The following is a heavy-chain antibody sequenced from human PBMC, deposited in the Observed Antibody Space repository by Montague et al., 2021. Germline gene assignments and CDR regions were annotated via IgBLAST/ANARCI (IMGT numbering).Heavy chain of an antibody. CDR2: T. V-gene: IGHV4-34*01. Sequence: TIYSPSLKSRVTIPVDTSKNQFSLKLPSVTAADTAVYYCARVRIAVSRVVVVLTGASYCMDVWGKGTMVTVSS. J-gene: IGHJ6*03. D-gene: IGHD3-22*01. CDR3: ARVRIAVSRVVVVLTGASYCMDV.